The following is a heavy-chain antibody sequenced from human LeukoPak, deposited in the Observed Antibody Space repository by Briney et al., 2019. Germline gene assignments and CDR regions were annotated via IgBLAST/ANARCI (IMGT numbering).Heavy chain of an antibody. CDR1: GFTFDDYA. Sequence: PGRSLRLSCAASGFTFDDYAMHWVRQAPGKGLEWVSGISWNSGSIGYADSVKGRFTISRDNAKNSLYLQMNSLRAEDTVLYYCAKAVDWLSSLGWFDPWGQGTLVTVSS. CDR3: AKAVDWLSSLGWFDP. CDR2: ISWNSGSI. D-gene: IGHD3-9*01. J-gene: IGHJ5*02. V-gene: IGHV3-9*01.